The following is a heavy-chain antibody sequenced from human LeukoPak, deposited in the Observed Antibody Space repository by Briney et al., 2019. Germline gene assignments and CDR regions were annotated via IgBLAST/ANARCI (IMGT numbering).Heavy chain of an antibody. J-gene: IGHJ4*02. V-gene: IGHV4-4*02. CDR1: GGSISSSNW. D-gene: IGHD3-10*01. CDR3: ARHRGSDY. Sequence: SETLSLTCAISGGSISSSNWWTWVRQPPGKGLEWVGEIYLRGNTNYNPSLESRVTISVDESKTQLSLRLESVTAADTAVYYCARHRGSDYWGQGTLVTVSS. CDR2: IYLRGNT.